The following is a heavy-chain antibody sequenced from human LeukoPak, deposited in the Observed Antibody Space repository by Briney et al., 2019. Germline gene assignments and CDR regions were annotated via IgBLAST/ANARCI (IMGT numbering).Heavy chain of an antibody. CDR3: AKDPHSSGFMFYFAGTTRSDWYYFDY. CDR2: ISGSGGST. Sequence: GGSLRLSCAASGFTFSSYAMSWVRQAPGKGLEWVSAISGSGGSTYYADSVKGRFTISRDNSKNTLYLQMNSLRAEDTAVYYCAKDPHSSGFMFYFAGTTRSDWYYFDYWGQGTLVTVSS. V-gene: IGHV3-23*01. D-gene: IGHD6-19*01. J-gene: IGHJ4*02. CDR1: GFTFSSYA.